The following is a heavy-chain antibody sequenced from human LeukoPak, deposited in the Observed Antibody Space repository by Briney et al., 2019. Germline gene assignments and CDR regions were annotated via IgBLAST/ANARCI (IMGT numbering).Heavy chain of an antibody. CDR2: INSDGSST. CDR3: ARRQWYCSSTSCYGGSLDY. CDR1: GFTFSSYL. Sequence: GGSLRLSCAASGFTFSSYLMHWVRQAPGKGLVWVSRINSDGSSTSYADSVKGRFTISRDNAKNTLYLQMNSLRAEDTAVYYCARRQWYCSSTSCYGGSLDYWGQGTLVTVSS. J-gene: IGHJ4*02. D-gene: IGHD2-2*01. V-gene: IGHV3-74*01.